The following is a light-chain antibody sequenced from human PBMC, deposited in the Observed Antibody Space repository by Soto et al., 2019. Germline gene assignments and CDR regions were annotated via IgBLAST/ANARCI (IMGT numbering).Light chain of an antibody. CDR3: SSYTSSGTGV. V-gene: IGLV2-18*02. Sequence: QSALTQPPSVSGSPGQSVTISCTGTSSDVGSYNRVSWYQQPPGTAPNLMICQVSNRPSGVPDRFSGSKSGNTASLTISGLQAEDEVDYYCSSYTSSGTGVFGGGTKLTVL. CDR1: SSDVGSYNR. CDR2: QVS. J-gene: IGLJ3*02.